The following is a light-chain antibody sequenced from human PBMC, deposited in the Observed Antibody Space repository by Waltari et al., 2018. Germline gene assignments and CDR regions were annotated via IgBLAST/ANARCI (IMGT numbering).Light chain of an antibody. CDR1: QDISKS. CDR3: QQYDIFPPYT. V-gene: IGKV1-33*01. J-gene: IGKJ2*01. CDR2: DAS. Sequence: DIQMTQSPSSLSASVGDRVTITCQASQDISKSLNWYQQKPGKAPKLLIYDASNLETGVPPRFSGSGSGTHFTFTISRLQPEDFATYYCQQYDIFPPYTFGQGTKVE.